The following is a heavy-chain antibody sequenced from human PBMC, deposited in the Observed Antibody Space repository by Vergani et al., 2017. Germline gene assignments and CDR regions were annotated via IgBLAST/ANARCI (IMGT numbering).Heavy chain of an antibody. CDR3: AKMAYCGGDCYSYYYYYYMDV. CDR2: SSGSGGST. J-gene: IGHJ6*03. D-gene: IGHD2-21*01. V-gene: IGHV3-23*01. CDR1: GFTFSSYA. Sequence: EVQLLESGGGLVQPGGSLRLSCAASGFTFSSYAMSWVRQAPGKGLEWVSASSGSGGSTYYADSVKGRFTITRDNSKNTLYLQMNSLRAEDTAVYYCAKMAYCGGDCYSYYYYYYMDVWGKGTTVTVSS.